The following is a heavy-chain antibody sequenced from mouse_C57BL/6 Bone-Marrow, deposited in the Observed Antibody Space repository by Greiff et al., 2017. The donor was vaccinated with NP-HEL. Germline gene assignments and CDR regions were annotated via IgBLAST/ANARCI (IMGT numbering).Heavy chain of an antibody. V-gene: IGHV1-69*01. D-gene: IGHD1-1*01. CDR2: IDPSDSYT. CDR1: GYTFTSYW. Sequence: VQLQQSGAELVMPGASVKLSCKASGYTFTSYWMHWVKQRPGQGLEWIGEIDPSDSYTNYNQKFKGKSTLTVDKSSSTAYMQLSSLTSEDSAVYYCARHGSSSFYAMDYWGQGTSVTVSS. CDR3: ARHGSSSFYAMDY. J-gene: IGHJ4*01.